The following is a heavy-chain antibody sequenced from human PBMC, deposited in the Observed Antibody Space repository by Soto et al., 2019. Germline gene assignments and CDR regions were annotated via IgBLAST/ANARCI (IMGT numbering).Heavy chain of an antibody. CDR3: ARGSHYYDSSGYYYGSASNAEHFQH. V-gene: IGHV1-69*13. D-gene: IGHD3-22*01. Sequence: GASVKVSCKASGGTFSSYAISWVRQAPGQGLEWMGGIIPIFGTANYAQKFQGRVTITADESTSTAYMELSSLRSEDTAVYYCARGSHYYDSSGYYYGSASNAEHFQHWGQGTLVTVSS. CDR2: IIPIFGTA. J-gene: IGHJ1*01. CDR1: GGTFSSYA.